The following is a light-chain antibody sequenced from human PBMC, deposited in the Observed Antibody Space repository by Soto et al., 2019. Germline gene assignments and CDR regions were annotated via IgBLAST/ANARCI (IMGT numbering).Light chain of an antibody. CDR1: QTIIRY. J-gene: IGKJ3*01. CDR3: QQSYSTLFT. CDR2: AAS. V-gene: IGKV1-39*01. Sequence: DIQMTQSPSSLSASVGDRVTITCRASQTIIRYLNWYQQKPGRATNLLIYAASSLQSGVPSRFSGSGSGTEFTLTISSLQPEDFATYYCQQSYSTLFTFGPGTKVDIK.